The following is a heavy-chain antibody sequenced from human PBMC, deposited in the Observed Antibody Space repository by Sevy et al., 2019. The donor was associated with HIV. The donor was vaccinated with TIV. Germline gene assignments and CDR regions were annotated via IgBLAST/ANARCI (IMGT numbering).Heavy chain of an antibody. D-gene: IGHD7-27*01. CDR3: AKYAGDFPHFDY. J-gene: IGHJ4*02. V-gene: IGHV3-23*01. CDR1: GFTFRTFA. Sequence: RGSLRLSCAASGFTFRTFAMGWVRQAPGKGLQWVSSISDTGTSTYYADSVEGRFTISRDNSKKTLYLQMNSLRAEDTALYYCAKYAGDFPHFDYWGQGTLVTVSS. CDR2: ISDTGTST.